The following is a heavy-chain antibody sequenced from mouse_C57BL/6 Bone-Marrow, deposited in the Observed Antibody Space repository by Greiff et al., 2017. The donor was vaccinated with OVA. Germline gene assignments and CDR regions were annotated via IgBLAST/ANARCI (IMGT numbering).Heavy chain of an antibody. CDR2: IDPETGGT. D-gene: IGHD2-3*01. J-gene: IGHJ3*01. CDR3: ARSGWLRVRFAY. CDR1: GYTFTDYE. Sequence: QVQLKQSGAELVRPGASVTLSCKASGYTFTDYEMHWVKQTPVHGLEWIGAIDPETGGTAYNQKFKGKAILTADKSSSTAYMELRSLTSEDSAVYYCARSGWLRVRFAYWGQGTLVTVSA. V-gene: IGHV1-15*01.